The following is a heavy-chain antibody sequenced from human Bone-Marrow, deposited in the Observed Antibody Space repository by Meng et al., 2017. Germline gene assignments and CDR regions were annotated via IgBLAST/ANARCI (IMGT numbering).Heavy chain of an antibody. CDR2: TRNKANSYTT. Sequence: GESLKISCVASGFTFSDHYMDWVRQAPGKGLEWVGRTRNKANSYTTEYAASVKDRFTISRDDSKNSLYLQMNSLKTEDTAVYYCARVGGATSFFIWGQGTLVTVSS. J-gene: IGHJ4*02. CDR1: GFTFSDHY. CDR3: ARVGGATSFFI. V-gene: IGHV3-72*01. D-gene: IGHD1-26*01.